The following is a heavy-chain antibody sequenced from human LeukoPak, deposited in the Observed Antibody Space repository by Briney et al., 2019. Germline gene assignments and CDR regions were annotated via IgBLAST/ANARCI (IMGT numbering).Heavy chain of an antibody. V-gene: IGHV1-8*01. CDR2: MNPDSGNT. CDR3: ARGTYLGY. J-gene: IGHJ4*02. Sequence: ASVKVSCKASGYTFTSYEINWVRQATGQGLEWMGWMNPDSGNTGYAQKFQGSVTMTRDTSRNTAYMELSSLRSEDTAVYFCARGTYLGYWGQGTLVTVSS. CDR1: GYTFTSYE. D-gene: IGHD3-16*01.